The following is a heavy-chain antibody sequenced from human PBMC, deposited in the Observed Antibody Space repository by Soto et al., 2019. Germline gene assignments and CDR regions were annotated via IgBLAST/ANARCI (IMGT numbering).Heavy chain of an antibody. CDR2: IYWDDDK. CDR3: AHSRCGGDCLQSYSSHYYYGMDV. J-gene: IGHJ6*02. V-gene: IGHV2-5*02. Sequence: QITLKESGPALVKPTQTLTLTCTISGFSLSTGGVGVGWIRQPPGKALEWLALIYWDDDKRYSPSLRSRLTIPKDTSKNQVVLTLTNIDPVDTATYYCAHSRCGGDCLQSYSSHYYYGMDVWGQGTTVTVSS. CDR1: GFSLSTGGVG. D-gene: IGHD2-21*02.